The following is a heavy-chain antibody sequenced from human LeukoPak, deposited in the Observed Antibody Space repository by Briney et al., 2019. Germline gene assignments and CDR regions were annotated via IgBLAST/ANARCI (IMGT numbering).Heavy chain of an antibody. CDR2: ISSSSSYI. D-gene: IGHD1-1*01. J-gene: IGHJ6*02. CDR1: GFTFSSYS. Sequence: GGSLRLSCAASGFTFSSYSMNWVRQAPGKGLEWVSSISSSSSYIYYADSVKGRFTISRDNAKNSLYLQMNSLRADDMVVYYCATYTNWVAGDVWGQGTMVSGSS. CDR3: ATYTNWVAGDV. V-gene: IGHV3-21*01.